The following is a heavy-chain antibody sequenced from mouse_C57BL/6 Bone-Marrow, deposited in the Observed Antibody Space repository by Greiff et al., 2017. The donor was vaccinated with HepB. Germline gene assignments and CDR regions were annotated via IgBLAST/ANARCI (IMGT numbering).Heavy chain of an antibody. CDR3: ARLFYPLHSGFAY. CDR1: GYSFTDYK. Sequence: EVKLQESGPELVKPGASVKISCKASGYSFTDYKMNWVNQRNGKSLEWIGVINPNYGNTNYNQKFKGKATLTVDQSTSTAYMQLNSLTSEDSAVYYCARLFYPLHSGFAYWGQGTLVTVSA. D-gene: IGHD6-1*01. V-gene: IGHV1-39*01. J-gene: IGHJ3*01. CDR2: INPNYGNT.